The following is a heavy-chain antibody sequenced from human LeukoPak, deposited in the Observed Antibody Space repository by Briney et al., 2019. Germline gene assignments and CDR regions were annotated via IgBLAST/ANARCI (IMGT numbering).Heavy chain of an antibody. CDR3: SRENWDSSGYALDY. J-gene: IGHJ4*02. CDR2: IRSKAYGETT. V-gene: IGHV3-49*03. Sequence: GGSLRLSCTASGFTFGYYTMSWFRQTPGKGLEWVGFIRSKAYGETTVYAASVKGRFTISRDDSKSIAYLQMNSLKTEDTAVYYCSRENWDSSGYALDYWGQGTLVTVSS. D-gene: IGHD3-22*01. CDR1: GFTFGYYT.